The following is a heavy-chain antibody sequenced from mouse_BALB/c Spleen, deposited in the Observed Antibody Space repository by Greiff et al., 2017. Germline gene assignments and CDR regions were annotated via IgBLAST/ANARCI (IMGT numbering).Heavy chain of an antibody. CDR3: ARTDGYYAMDY. V-gene: IGHV1-82*01. CDR1: GYAFSSSW. Sequence: QVQLQQSGPELVKPGASVKISCKASGYAFSSSWMNWVKQRPGQGLEWIGRIYPGDGDTNYNGKFKGKATLTADKSSSTAYMQLSSLTSVDSAVYFCARTDGYYAMDYWGQGTSVTVSS. J-gene: IGHJ4*01. D-gene: IGHD2-3*01. CDR2: IYPGDGDT.